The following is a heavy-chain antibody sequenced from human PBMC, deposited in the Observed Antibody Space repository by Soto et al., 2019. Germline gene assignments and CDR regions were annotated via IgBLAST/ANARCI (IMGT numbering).Heavy chain of an antibody. J-gene: IGHJ4*02. CDR2: IFYTGST. V-gene: IGHV4-31*03. CDR1: GGPFSRGGYY. Sequence: SETLSLTCTVSGGPFSRGGYYWSWIRQHPGKGLECIGYIFYTGSTYYNPTLKSRVTMSVDTSKRQFSLKLSSVTAADTAVYYCARGWGRIFDYWGQGTLVTVSS. D-gene: IGHD7-27*01. CDR3: ARGWGRIFDY.